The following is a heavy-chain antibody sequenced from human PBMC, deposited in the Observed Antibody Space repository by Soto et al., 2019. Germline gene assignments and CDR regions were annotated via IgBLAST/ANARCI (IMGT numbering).Heavy chain of an antibody. D-gene: IGHD1-1*01. Sequence: SETLSLTCAVYGGSFSGYYWSWIRQPPGKGLEWIGEINHSGSTNYNPSLKSRVTISVDTSKNQFSLKLSSVTAADTAVYYCARPYNWNDVFPVWGKGTTVTVS. CDR2: INHSGST. CDR1: GGSFSGYY. V-gene: IGHV4-34*01. J-gene: IGHJ6*03. CDR3: ARPYNWNDVFPV.